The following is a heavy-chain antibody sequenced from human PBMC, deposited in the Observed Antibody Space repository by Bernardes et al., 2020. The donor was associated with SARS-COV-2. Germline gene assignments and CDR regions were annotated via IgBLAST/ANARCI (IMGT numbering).Heavy chain of an antibody. CDR2: IYHSGST. V-gene: IGHV4-4*02. Sequence: SETLSLTCAVSGGSISSSNWWSWVRQPPGKGLEWIGEIYHSGSTNYNPSLKSRVTISVDKSKNQFSLKLSSVTAADTAVYYCASQYSSGWLSRFDYWGQGTLVTVSS. CDR1: GGSISSSNW. CDR3: ASQYSSGWLSRFDY. D-gene: IGHD6-19*01. J-gene: IGHJ4*02.